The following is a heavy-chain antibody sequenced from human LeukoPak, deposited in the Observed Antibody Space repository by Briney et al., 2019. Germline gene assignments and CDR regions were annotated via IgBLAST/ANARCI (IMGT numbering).Heavy chain of an antibody. CDR2: INPSGGSP. D-gene: IGHD3-10*01. Sequence: GASVKVSCKASGYTFTSYYIHWVRQAPGQGLEWMGIINPSGGSPSYAQKLQGRVTMTRDTSTSTVYMELSSLTSEDTAVYYCAREPPGSGGFDFWGQGTLVTVSS. CDR1: GYTFTSYY. V-gene: IGHV1-46*01. J-gene: IGHJ4*02. CDR3: AREPPGSGGFDF.